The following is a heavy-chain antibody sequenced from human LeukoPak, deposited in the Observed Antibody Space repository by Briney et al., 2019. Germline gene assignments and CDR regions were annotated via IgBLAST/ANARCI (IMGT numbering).Heavy chain of an antibody. CDR2: INYTGST. CDR3: ARRRGWYPVDY. D-gene: IGHD6-19*01. CDR1: GGSISSSSYY. J-gene: IGHJ4*02. V-gene: IGHV4-39*01. Sequence: SETLSLTCTVSGGSISSSSYYWGWIRQPPGKGLEWIGTINYTGSTYYNPSLKSRVTISVDTSKNQCSLKVTSVTAADTAVYYCARRRGWYPVDYWGQGTLVTVSS.